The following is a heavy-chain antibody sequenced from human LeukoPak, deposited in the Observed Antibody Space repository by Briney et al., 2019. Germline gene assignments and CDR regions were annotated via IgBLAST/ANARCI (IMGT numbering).Heavy chain of an antibody. CDR3: ARRSSSWVAY. CDR2: IYPGDSDA. Sequence: GESLKISFKGSGYIFTTYWIAWVRQRPGKGLEGMGIIYPGDSDARYSPSFQGQVTTSADKSISTAYLQWSSLKSSDTAMYYCARRSSSWVAYWGQGTLVTVSS. J-gene: IGHJ4*02. CDR1: GYIFTTYW. V-gene: IGHV5-51*01. D-gene: IGHD6-13*01.